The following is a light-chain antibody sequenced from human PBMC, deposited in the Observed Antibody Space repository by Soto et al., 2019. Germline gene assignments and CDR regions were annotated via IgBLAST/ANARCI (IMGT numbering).Light chain of an antibody. CDR3: QHWNNYLWT. CDR1: QTINDW. CDR2: KTS. J-gene: IGKJ1*01. Sequence: DIQMTQSPSTMSASVGDRVTITCRASQTINDWLAWYQQKPGKAPKLLIYKTSSLESGVPSRFSGSGSGTEFTLTISGLQPEDFATYHCQHWNNYLWTFGQGTKVEIK. V-gene: IGKV1-5*03.